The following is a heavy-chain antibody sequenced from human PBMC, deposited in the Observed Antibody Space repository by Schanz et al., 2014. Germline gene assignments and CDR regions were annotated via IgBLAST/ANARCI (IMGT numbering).Heavy chain of an antibody. V-gene: IGHV1-18*04. J-gene: IGHJ4*02. D-gene: IGHD6-19*01. CDR1: GYSFNLFG. CDR2: ISAYNGNM. Sequence: QVQLVQSGSELKKPGASVMLSCKTSGYSFNLFGVSWVRQAPGQGLEWMGWISAYNGNMNYAPKFQGRVTMTRDTSSTTAYMELNSLRSDDTAVYYCARDYSSGWYLDYWGQGTLVTVSS. CDR3: ARDYSSGWYLDY.